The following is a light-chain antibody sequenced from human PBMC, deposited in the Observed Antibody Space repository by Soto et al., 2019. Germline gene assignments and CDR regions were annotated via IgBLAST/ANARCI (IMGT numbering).Light chain of an antibody. Sequence: EVVLTQSPGTLSLSPGESAALSCRASQSVGSSYLAWYQQKPGQAPRVLIYGTSSRATGIPDRFSGSGSGTDLTLTISRLEPEDFAVYYCQQYTTSSWTXGQGTKVDIK. CDR3: QQYTTSSWT. V-gene: IGKV3-20*01. J-gene: IGKJ1*01. CDR1: QSVGSSY. CDR2: GTS.